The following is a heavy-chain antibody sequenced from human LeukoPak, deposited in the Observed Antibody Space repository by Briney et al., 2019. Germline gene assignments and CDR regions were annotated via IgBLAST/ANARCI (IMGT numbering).Heavy chain of an antibody. V-gene: IGHV1-18*01. J-gene: IGHJ4*02. D-gene: IGHD2-21*01. Sequence: ASVKVSCKASGYTFTSYGISWVRQAPGQGLEWMGWISAYNGNTNYAQKLQGRVTMTTDTSTSTAYMELRSLRSDDTAVYYCARAGKRSILLGRLTSILDYWGQGTLVTVSS. CDR1: GYTFTSYG. CDR2: ISAYNGNT. CDR3: ARAGKRSILLGRLTSILDY.